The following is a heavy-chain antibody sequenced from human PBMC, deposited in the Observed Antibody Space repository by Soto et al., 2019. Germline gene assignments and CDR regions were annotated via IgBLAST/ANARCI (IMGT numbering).Heavy chain of an antibody. Sequence: PSETLSLTFSVSGGSVSNKTYYWSWIRQPPGKRLEWIGYVYYIGTTNYNPSLKSRVTISVDLSKTQFSLRLISVTTADTALYYCARTTAGPNTLRSRYFFDYWGQGTLVTVSS. CDR2: VYYIGTT. CDR3: ARTTAGPNTLRSRYFFDY. CDR1: GGSVSNKTYY. D-gene: IGHD4-17*01. V-gene: IGHV4-61*01. J-gene: IGHJ4*02.